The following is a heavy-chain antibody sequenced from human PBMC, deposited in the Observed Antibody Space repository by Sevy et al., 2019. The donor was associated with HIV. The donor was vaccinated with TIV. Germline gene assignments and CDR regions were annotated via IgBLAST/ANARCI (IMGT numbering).Heavy chain of an antibody. V-gene: IGHV1-18*01. CDR1: GYTFTSHG. D-gene: IGHD1-1*01. CDR3: ARDRYNWNNFDY. J-gene: IGHJ4*02. CDR2: ISAYNGNT. Sequence: ASVKVSCKASGYTFTSHGISWVRQAPGQGLEWMGWISAYNGNTNYAQKLQGRVTMTTDTSTSTAYMELRSLRSDDTAVYYCARDRYNWNNFDYWGQGTLVTVSS.